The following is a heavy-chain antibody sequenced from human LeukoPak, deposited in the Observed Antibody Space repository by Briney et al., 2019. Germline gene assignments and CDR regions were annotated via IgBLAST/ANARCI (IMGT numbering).Heavy chain of an antibody. Sequence: PGGSLRLSCAASGFTFSSYWMSWVRQAPGKGLEWVSSISSSSSYIYYADSVKGRFTISRDNAKNSLYLQMNSLRAEDTAVYYCAREFRRIQLNYYYYMDVWGKGTTVTVSS. CDR1: GFTFSSYW. CDR2: ISSSSSYI. CDR3: AREFRRIQLNYYYYMDV. D-gene: IGHD5-18*01. V-gene: IGHV3-21*01. J-gene: IGHJ6*03.